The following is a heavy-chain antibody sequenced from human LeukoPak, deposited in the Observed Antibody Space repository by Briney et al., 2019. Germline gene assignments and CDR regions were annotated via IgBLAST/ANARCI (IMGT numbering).Heavy chain of an antibody. CDR3: ARDLGSSWELYY. D-gene: IGHD6-13*01. CDR2: ISSDGSNK. CDR1: GFTFSSYA. J-gene: IGHJ4*02. V-gene: IGHV3-30*04. Sequence: GGSLRRSCAASGFTFSSYAMHWVRQAPGKGLEWVAVISSDGSNKYYADSVKGRFTISRDNSKNTLYLQMNSLRVEDTAVYYCARDLGSSWELYYWGQGTLVTVSS.